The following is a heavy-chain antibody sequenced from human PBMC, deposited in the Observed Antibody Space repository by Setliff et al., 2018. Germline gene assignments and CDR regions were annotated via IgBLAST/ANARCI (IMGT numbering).Heavy chain of an antibody. J-gene: IGHJ4*02. CDR3: ARQLCSSGYCYATTFDY. CDR1: GGSISSSSYY. CDR2: IHYSGST. Sequence: SETLSLTCTVSGGSISSSSYYWGWIRQPPGKGLEWIGSIHYSGSTYYNPSLKSRVTISVDTSKNQFPLKLSSVTASDTAVYYCARQLCSSGYCYATTFDYWGQGTLVTVSS. V-gene: IGHV4-39*06. D-gene: IGHD3-22*01.